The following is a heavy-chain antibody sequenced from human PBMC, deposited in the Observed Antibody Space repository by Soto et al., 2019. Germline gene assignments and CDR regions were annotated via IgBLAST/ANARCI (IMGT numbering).Heavy chain of an antibody. Sequence: VKVSCKASGGSFGKSAINWVRQTPGQGLEWLGGFIPVYRTLNYAQKFQGRVTITADESTGTAYMTLSSLASDDTAVYYCATGVIWIGYFTVDSWGQGARVTVSS. CDR3: ATGVIWIGYFTVDS. D-gene: IGHD3-3*01. V-gene: IGHV1-69*01. J-gene: IGHJ4*02. CDR1: GGSFGKSA. CDR2: FIPVYRTL.